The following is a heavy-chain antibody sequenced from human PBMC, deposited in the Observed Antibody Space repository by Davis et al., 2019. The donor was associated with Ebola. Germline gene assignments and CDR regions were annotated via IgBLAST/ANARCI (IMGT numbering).Heavy chain of an antibody. Sequence: PGGSLRLSCAASGFTFSSYGMHWVRQAPGKGLEWVAVIWYDGSNKYYADSVKGRFTISRDNSKNTLYLQMNSLRAEDTAVYYCARDRGYDFWNVRGYYYYGMDVWGQGTTVTVSS. V-gene: IGHV3-33*01. CDR1: GFTFSSYG. CDR3: ARDRGYDFWNVRGYYYYGMDV. D-gene: IGHD3-3*01. CDR2: IWYDGSNK. J-gene: IGHJ6*02.